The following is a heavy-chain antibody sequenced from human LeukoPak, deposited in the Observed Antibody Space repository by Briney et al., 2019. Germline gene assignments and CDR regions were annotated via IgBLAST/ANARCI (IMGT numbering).Heavy chain of an antibody. Sequence: SQTLSLTCTVSGGSISSGGYYWSWIRQPPGKGLEWIGYIYHSGSTYYNPSLKSRVTISVDRSKNQFSLKLSSVTAADTAVYYCARASPPNYYDSSGHYGTLDYWGQGTLVTVSS. CDR2: IYHSGST. CDR1: GGSISSGGYY. CDR3: ARASPPNYYDSSGHYGTLDY. V-gene: IGHV4-30-2*01. J-gene: IGHJ4*02. D-gene: IGHD3-22*01.